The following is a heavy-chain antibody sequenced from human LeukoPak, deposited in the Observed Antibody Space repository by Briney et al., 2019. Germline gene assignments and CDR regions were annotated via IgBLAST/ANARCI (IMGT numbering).Heavy chain of an antibody. Sequence: SETQSLTCTVSGGSISSYYWSWIRQPAGKGLEWIGRIYTSGSTNYNPSLKSRVTMSVDTSKNQFSLKLSSVTAADTAVYYCARDFPAIAAPGSRLMDVWGQGPTVTVSS. V-gene: IGHV4-4*07. CDR3: ARDFPAIAAPGSRLMDV. CDR1: GGSISSYY. D-gene: IGHD6-6*01. J-gene: IGHJ6*02. CDR2: IYTSGST.